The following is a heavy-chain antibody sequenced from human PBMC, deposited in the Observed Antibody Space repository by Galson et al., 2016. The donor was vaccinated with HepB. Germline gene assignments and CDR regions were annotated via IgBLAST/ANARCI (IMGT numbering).Heavy chain of an antibody. V-gene: IGHV4-59*12. Sequence: SETLSLTCTVSGDSISTSYWTWIRQPPGKGLEWIGSVFYSGKINYNPSLRSRAIISVDTSKTQFSLKLKSVTAADTAGDYCARGQHRGQLWFGVWGQGALVTVSS. CDR2: VFYSGKI. J-gene: IGHJ4*02. CDR1: GDSISTSY. D-gene: IGHD3-10*01. CDR3: ARGQHRGQLWFGV.